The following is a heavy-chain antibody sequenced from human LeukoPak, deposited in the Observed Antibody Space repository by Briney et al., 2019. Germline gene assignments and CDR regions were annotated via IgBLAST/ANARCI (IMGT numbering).Heavy chain of an antibody. Sequence: PSETLSLTCTVSGGSISSSSYYWGWIRQPPGKGLEWIGSIYYSGSTYYNPSLKSRVTISVDTSKNQFSLKLSSVTAADTAVYYCARDIVVVVAATFAFDIWGQGTMVTVSS. J-gene: IGHJ3*02. V-gene: IGHV4-39*07. CDR3: ARDIVVVVAATFAFDI. CDR1: GGSISSSSYY. CDR2: IYYSGST. D-gene: IGHD2-15*01.